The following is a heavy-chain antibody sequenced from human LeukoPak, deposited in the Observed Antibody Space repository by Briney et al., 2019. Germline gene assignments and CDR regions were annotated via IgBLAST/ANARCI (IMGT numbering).Heavy chain of an antibody. CDR2: ISGSGGST. D-gene: IGHD3-10*01. CDR1: GFTFSSYA. J-gene: IGHJ5*02. CDR3: AKAPYSGSYYWFDP. Sequence: PGGSLRLSCAASGFTFSSYAMSWVRQAPGKGLEWVSAISGSGGSTYYADSVKGRFTISRDNSKNTLYLQMNSLRAEDTAVYFCAKAPYSGSYYWFDPWGQGTLVTVSS. V-gene: IGHV3-23*01.